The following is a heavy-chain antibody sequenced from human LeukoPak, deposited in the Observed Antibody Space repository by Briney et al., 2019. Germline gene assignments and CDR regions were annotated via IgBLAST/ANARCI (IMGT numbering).Heavy chain of an antibody. CDR2: IKQDGSQ. J-gene: IGHJ4*02. D-gene: IGHD4-17*01. Sequence: GGSLRLSCAASGFTFSRHWMGWVRQAPGKGLEWVATIKQDGSQYYVDSVKGRFIISRDNDRNSLDLQMNSLRAEDTAVYSCARGPDYGDRLDYFDDWGQGTLVTVSS. CDR1: GFTFSRHW. V-gene: IGHV3-7*01. CDR3: ARGPDYGDRLDYFDD.